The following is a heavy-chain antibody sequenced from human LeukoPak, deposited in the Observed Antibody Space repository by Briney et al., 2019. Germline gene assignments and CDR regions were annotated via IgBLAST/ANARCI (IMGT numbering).Heavy chain of an antibody. CDR2: IYVNGST. CDR3: AHQGVYGNSSGEDY. J-gene: IGHJ4*02. D-gene: IGHD6-6*01. V-gene: IGHV3-53*01. CDR1: GFTVSNY. Sequence: EGSLRLSCAASGFTVSNYMGWVRQAPGKGLEWVSDIYVNGSTYYADSVKGRFSISRDKSKNTLHLQMNNLRAEDTAVYYCAHQGVYGNSSGEDYWGQGTLVTVSS.